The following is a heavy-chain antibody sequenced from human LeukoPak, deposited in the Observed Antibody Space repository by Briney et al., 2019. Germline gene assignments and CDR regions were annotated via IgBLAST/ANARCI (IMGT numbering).Heavy chain of an antibody. V-gene: IGHV4-59*01. CDR2: IYYSGST. J-gene: IGHJ4*02. CDR3: AREARVTNYFDY. CDR1: GGSISSYY. Sequence: PSETLSLTCTVSGGSISSYYWSWIRQPPGKGLEWIGYIYYSGSTNYNPSLKSRVTISVDTSKNQFSLKLSSATAADTAVYYCAREARVTNYFDYWGQGTLVTVSS. D-gene: IGHD3-3*01.